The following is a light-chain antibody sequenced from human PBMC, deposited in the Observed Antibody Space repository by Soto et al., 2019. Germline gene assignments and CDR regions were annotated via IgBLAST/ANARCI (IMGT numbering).Light chain of an antibody. Sequence: QSVLTQPASVSGSPGQSITISCTGTISDVGGYDYVSWYQQHPGKAPKLMIYDVSNRPSGVSNRFSGSKSGNTASLTISGLQADDVADYYCSSYTTSSTYVFGTGTKLTVL. CDR1: ISDVGGYDY. J-gene: IGLJ1*01. CDR3: SSYTTSSTYV. V-gene: IGLV2-14*01. CDR2: DVS.